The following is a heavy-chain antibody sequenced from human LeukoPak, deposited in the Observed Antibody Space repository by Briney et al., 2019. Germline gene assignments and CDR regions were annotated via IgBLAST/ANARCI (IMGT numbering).Heavy chain of an antibody. J-gene: IGHJ4*02. V-gene: IGHV4-39*01. CDR1: GVSISSSSYY. D-gene: IGHD3-3*01. CDR2: IYYSGST. Sequence: SETLSLTCTVSGVSISSSSYYWGWIRQPPGKGLEWIGSIYYSGSTYYNPSLKSRVTISVDTSKNQFSLKLSSVTAADTAVYYCARRLNVLRFLEWLNTFAFDYWGQGTLVTVSS. CDR3: ARRLNVLRFLEWLNTFAFDY.